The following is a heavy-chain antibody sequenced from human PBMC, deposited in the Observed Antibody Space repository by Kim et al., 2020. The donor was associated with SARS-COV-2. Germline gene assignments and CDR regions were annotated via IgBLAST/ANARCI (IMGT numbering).Heavy chain of an antibody. CDR3: ARDGGTDILTGYYFDY. Sequence: SETLSLTCTVSGGSISSYYWSWIRQPPGXGXEWIGYIYYSGSTNYNPSLKSRVTISVDTSKNQFSLKLSSVXAADTAVYYXARDGGTDILTGYYFDYWG. D-gene: IGHD3-9*01. CDR2: IYYSGST. CDR1: GGSISSYY. J-gene: IGHJ4*01. V-gene: IGHV4-59*01.